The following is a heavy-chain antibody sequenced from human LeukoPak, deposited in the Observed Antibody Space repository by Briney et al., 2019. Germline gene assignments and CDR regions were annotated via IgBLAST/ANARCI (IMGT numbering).Heavy chain of an antibody. D-gene: IGHD3-10*01. CDR3: ARDLLIGSGSYDDY. V-gene: IGHV4-4*07. Sequence: SETLSLTCTVSGGSISSYYWSWVRQPAGKGLEWIGRIYTSGNTNYNPSLKGRVTMTVDTSKNQFSLKLSSVTAADTAVYYCARDLLIGSGSYDDYWGQGTLVTVSS. CDR1: GGSISSYY. J-gene: IGHJ4*02. CDR2: IYTSGNT.